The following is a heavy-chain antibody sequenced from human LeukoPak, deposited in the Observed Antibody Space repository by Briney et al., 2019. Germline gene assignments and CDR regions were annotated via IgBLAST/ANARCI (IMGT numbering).Heavy chain of an antibody. CDR3: ARDKQPGDY. CDR2: IYYSGST. CDR1: GVSFSGYY. Sequence: SGTLSLTCAVYGVSFSGYYWGWIRQPPGKGLEWIGYIYYSGSTTYNPSLKSRVTISVDTSKNQFSLKLNSMTAADTAVYYCARDKQPGDYWGQGTLVTVSS. V-gene: IGHV4-59*01. J-gene: IGHJ4*02. D-gene: IGHD5-18*01.